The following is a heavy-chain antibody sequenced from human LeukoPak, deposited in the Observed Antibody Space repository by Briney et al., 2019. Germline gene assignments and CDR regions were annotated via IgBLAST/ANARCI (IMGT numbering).Heavy chain of an antibody. Sequence: PGGSLRLSCAASGFTFSNYAMSWARQAPGKGLEWVSGISGGGGSTYYADSVKGRFTISRDNSKNTLYLQMNSLRAEDTAVYYCAKDRRYDILTGYRSPSSDYWGQGTLVTVSS. V-gene: IGHV3-23*01. CDR2: ISGGGGST. CDR3: AKDRRYDILTGYRSPSSDY. J-gene: IGHJ4*02. D-gene: IGHD3-9*01. CDR1: GFTFSNYA.